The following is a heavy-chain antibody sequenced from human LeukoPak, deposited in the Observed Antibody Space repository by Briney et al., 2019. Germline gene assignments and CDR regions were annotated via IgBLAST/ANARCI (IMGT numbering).Heavy chain of an antibody. J-gene: IGHJ4*02. V-gene: IGHV3-74*03. CDR1: GFTFSSYV. CDR2: ISHDGFI. D-gene: IGHD5-24*01. CDR3: ARDWVYKIDY. Sequence: GGSLRLSCETAGFTFSSYVMHWVRRTPGKGLVWVSRISHDGFITYADSVKGRFTISRDNAKNTLILQMNSLRAEDTAVYYCARDWVYKIDYWGRGTLVTVSS.